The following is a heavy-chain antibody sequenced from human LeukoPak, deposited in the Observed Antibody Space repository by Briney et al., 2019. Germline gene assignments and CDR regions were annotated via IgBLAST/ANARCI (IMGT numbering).Heavy chain of an antibody. CDR1: GDSISSSSYY. Sequence: SEALSLTCTVSGDSISSSSYYWGWIRQPPGKGLEWIGSIYRSGSTYYNPSLKSRVTTSVDTSKNQFSLKLSSVTAADTAVYYCARQLLQYNFYMDVWGKGTTVTASS. V-gene: IGHV4-39*01. J-gene: IGHJ6*03. CDR3: ARQLLQYNFYMDV. CDR2: IYRSGST. D-gene: IGHD4-11*01.